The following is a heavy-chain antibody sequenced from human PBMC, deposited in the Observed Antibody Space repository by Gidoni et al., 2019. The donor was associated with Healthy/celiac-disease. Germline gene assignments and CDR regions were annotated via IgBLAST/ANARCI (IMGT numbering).Heavy chain of an antibody. Sequence: EVQLLESGGGLVQPGGSLRLSCAASGFTFSSYAMSWVRQAPGKGLEWVSAISGSGGSTYNADSVKGRFTISRDNSKNTLYLQMNSLRAEDTAVYYCAKDHAYSSSWGDYWGQGTLVTVSS. J-gene: IGHJ4*02. CDR1: GFTFSSYA. CDR2: ISGSGGST. V-gene: IGHV3-23*01. D-gene: IGHD6-13*01. CDR3: AKDHAYSSSWGDY.